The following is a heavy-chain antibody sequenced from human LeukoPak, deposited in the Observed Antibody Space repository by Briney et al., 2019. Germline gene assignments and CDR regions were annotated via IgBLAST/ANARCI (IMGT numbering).Heavy chain of an antibody. CDR2: INGDGRTT. Sequence: GGSLRLSCSASGFIFSTYTMYWVRQAPGKGLEFVSVINGDGRTTYYADSVKGRFTIPRDNSKNTLYLQMNSLRAEDTAVYYCVGDQVDNVGWLTWGQGTRVTVSS. V-gene: IGHV3-64D*06. J-gene: IGHJ5*02. CDR1: GFIFSTYT. CDR3: VGDQVDNVGWLT. D-gene: IGHD5-12*01.